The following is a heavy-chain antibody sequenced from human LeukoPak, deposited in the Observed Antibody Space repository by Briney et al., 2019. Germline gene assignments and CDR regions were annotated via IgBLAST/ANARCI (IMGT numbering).Heavy chain of an antibody. J-gene: IGHJ4*02. CDR1: GGSISSSSYY. CDR3: ASFGYYYDSSGYPEIDY. CDR2: IYYSGST. D-gene: IGHD3-22*01. Sequence: SETLSLTCTVSGGSISSSSYYWGWIRQPPGKGLEWIGSIYYSGSTYYNPSLKSRVTISVDTSKNQFSLKLSSVTAADTAVYYCASFGYYYDSSGYPEIDYWGQGTLVTVSS. V-gene: IGHV4-39*07.